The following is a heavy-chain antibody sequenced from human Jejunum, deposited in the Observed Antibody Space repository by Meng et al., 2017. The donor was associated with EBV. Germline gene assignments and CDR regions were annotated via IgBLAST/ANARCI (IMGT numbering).Heavy chain of an antibody. D-gene: IGHD2-15*01. J-gene: IGHJ4*02. CDR2: ISAYNGNT. V-gene: IGHV1-18*01. Sequence: QVQLVQSGAEGKEPGASVKVSCKASGYTFTNYGVSWVRQAPRQGLEWMGWISAYNGNTDYAQKLQGRVTMTTDTPTSTAYMELRSLRSDDTAVYYCTILSHCDGGICYSYDYWGQGTLVTVSS. CDR1: GYTFTNYG. CDR3: TILSHCDGGICYSYDY.